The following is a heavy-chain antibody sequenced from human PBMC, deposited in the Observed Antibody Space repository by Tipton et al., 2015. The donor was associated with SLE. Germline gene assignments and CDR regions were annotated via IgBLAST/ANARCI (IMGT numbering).Heavy chain of an antibody. CDR3: ARQRSGSDLGGGPFDY. CDR1: GGSISSYF. Sequence: TLSLTCTVSGGSISSYFWSWIRQPPGKGLEWIGYIYTSGTTYCNPSLKSRVTMSVDTSKNQFSLKLSSVTAADTAVYYCARQRSGSDLGGGPFDYWGQGTLVTVSS. V-gene: IGHV4-4*09. CDR2: IYTSGTT. J-gene: IGHJ4*02. D-gene: IGHD5-12*01.